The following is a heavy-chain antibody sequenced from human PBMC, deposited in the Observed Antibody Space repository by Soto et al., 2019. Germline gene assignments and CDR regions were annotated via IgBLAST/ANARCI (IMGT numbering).Heavy chain of an antibody. D-gene: IGHD2-2*02. CDR2: ISYDGSNK. V-gene: IGHV3-30*03. Sequence: QVQLVESGGGVVQPGRSLRLSCAASGFTFSSYGMHWVRQAPGKGLEWVAGISYDGSNKYYADSVKGRFTISRDNSKNTLYLQKNSLRAEDTAVYYCAAIVVVPAAIRGNDAFDIWGQGTMVTVSS. CDR1: GFTFSSYG. J-gene: IGHJ3*02. CDR3: AAIVVVPAAIRGNDAFDI.